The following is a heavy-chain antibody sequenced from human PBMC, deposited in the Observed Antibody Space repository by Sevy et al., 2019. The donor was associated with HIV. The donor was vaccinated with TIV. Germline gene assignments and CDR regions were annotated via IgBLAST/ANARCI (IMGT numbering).Heavy chain of an antibody. CDR2: IYYSGSP. Sequence: SETLSLTCTVSGGSISSSNYYWGWIRQPPGKGLEWIGSIYYSGSPYYNPSLKSRVTISVDTSKNQSFLNLSSVTAPGTAVYYCAGMEVGGYDLLTGRSTGWFDPWGQGTLVTVSS. J-gene: IGHJ5*02. CDR1: GGSISSSNYY. V-gene: IGHV4-39*01. CDR3: AGMEVGGYDLLTGRSTGWFDP. D-gene: IGHD3-9*01.